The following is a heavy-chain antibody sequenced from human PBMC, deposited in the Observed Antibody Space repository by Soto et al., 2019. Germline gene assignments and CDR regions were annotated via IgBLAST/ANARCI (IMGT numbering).Heavy chain of an antibody. D-gene: IGHD2-2*01. CDR2: IYYSGST. J-gene: IGHJ4*02. CDR3: ARHVVPAANYFAY. V-gene: IGHV4-59*08. CDR1: GGSISSYY. Sequence: QVQLQESGPGLVKPSETLSLTCTVSGGSISSYYWSWIRQPPGKGLEWIGYIYYSGSTNYNPSLRSRVTISVDTSKTQFSLKLSSVTVADTAVYYCARHVVPAANYFAYWGQGTLVTVSS.